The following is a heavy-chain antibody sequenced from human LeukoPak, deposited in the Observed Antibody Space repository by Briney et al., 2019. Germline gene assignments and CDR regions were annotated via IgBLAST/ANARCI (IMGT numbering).Heavy chain of an antibody. Sequence: GGSLRLSCAGSGFFFSDFYINWIRHSPGKGLEWLAYISPDGSYTTYGDSVKGRFFISRDNAKNSVSLQMNSLRVEDTAVYFCASDQVSGVFDYWGQGARVTVS. V-gene: IGHV3-11*05. CDR3: ASDQVSGVFDY. D-gene: IGHD5/OR15-5a*01. J-gene: IGHJ4*02. CDR2: ISPDGSYT. CDR1: GFFFSDFY.